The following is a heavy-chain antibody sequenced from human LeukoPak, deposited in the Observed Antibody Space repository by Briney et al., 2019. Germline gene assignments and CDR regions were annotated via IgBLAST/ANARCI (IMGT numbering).Heavy chain of an antibody. CDR3: AKDLSGGYHSYYYDF. CDR1: GFTFSSYE. Sequence: GSLRLSCAASGFTFSSYEMDWVRQAPGKGLEWVSYISGSGNTIYYADSVKGRFTISRDNSKNTLYLQMNSLRNEDTAVYFCAKDLSGGYHSYYYDFWGQGTPVTVSS. V-gene: IGHV3-48*03. CDR2: ISGSGNTI. J-gene: IGHJ4*02. D-gene: IGHD5-18*01.